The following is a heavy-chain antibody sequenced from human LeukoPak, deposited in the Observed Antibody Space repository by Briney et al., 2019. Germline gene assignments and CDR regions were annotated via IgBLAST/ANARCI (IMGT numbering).Heavy chain of an antibody. J-gene: IGHJ3*02. CDR3: ANVAPASTSDAFDM. D-gene: IGHD2-2*01. CDR2: VRSDGTEK. CDR1: GFTFSNYG. V-gene: IGHV3-30*02. Sequence: GGSLRLSCAASGFTFSNYGMHWVRQAPGKGLEWVSFVRSDGTEKYYADTVRGRFTISRDNSKNTPYLQMNSLRAEDTAVYYCANVAPASTSDAFDMWGRGTLVTVSS.